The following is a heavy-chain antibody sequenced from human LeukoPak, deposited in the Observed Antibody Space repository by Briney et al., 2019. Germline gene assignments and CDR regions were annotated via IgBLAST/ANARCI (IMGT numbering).Heavy chain of an antibody. CDR1: GFTFSTYE. J-gene: IGHJ4*02. CDR2: ISSSGSTI. Sequence: GGSLRLSCAASGFTFSTYEMNWVRQAPGKGLEWVSYISSSGSTIYYADSVEGRFTISRDNAKNSLYLQMNSLRAEDTAVYYCVRDGSGYAMWDWGQGTLVTVSS. V-gene: IGHV3-48*03. CDR3: VRDGSGYAMWD. D-gene: IGHD5-12*01.